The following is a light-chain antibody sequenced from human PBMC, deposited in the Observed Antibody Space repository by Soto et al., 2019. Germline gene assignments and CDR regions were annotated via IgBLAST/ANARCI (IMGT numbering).Light chain of an antibody. J-gene: IGKJ1*01. CDR3: QHYNSYSEA. Sequence: DIQMTQSPSSLSASVGDRVTITCRASQTISNYLNWYQQKPGKAPKLLIYAASSLQSGVPSWFSGSGSGTDFTLTISSLQPEDFATYYCQHYNSYSEAFGQGTKV. CDR2: AAS. CDR1: QTISNY. V-gene: IGKV1-39*01.